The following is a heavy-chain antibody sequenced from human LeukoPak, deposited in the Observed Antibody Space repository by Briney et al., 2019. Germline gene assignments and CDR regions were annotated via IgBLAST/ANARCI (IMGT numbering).Heavy chain of an antibody. V-gene: IGHV3-23*01. CDR2: ISDSGGTT. CDR3: ARDFSCSSISCYPVGYFDY. CDR1: GFTFSTYA. Sequence: GGSLRLSCAASGFTFSTYAMSWVRQAPGKGLEWVSGISDSGGTTYYADSVKGRFTISRDNSKNTLYLQMNSLRGEDTAVYYCARDFSCSSISCYPVGYFDYWGQGTPVTVSS. D-gene: IGHD2-2*01. J-gene: IGHJ4*02.